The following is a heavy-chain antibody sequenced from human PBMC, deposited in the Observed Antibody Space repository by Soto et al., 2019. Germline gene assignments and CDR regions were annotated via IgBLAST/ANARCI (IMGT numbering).Heavy chain of an antibody. CDR2: IYYSGST. J-gene: IGHJ5*02. V-gene: IGHV4-39*01. CDR3: ARRTVAGERFDP. CDR1: GGSISSSSYY. Sequence: QLQLQESGPGLVKPSETLSLTCTVSGGSISSSSYYWGWIRQPPGKGLEWIGSIYYSGSTYYNPSLKSRVTISVDTSTNQVALKRRSVAAADTAGYYCARRTVAGERFDPWGQGTLVTVSS. D-gene: IGHD6-19*01.